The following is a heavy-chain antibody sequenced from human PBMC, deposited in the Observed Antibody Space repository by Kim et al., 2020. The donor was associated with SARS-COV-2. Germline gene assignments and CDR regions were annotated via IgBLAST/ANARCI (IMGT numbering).Heavy chain of an antibody. Sequence: QGRVTITRDTSASTAYMELSSLRSEDTAVYYCASSVYDILTGYHEIFDYWGQGTLVTVSS. J-gene: IGHJ4*02. D-gene: IGHD3-9*01. CDR3: ASSVYDILTGYHEIFDY. V-gene: IGHV1-3*01.